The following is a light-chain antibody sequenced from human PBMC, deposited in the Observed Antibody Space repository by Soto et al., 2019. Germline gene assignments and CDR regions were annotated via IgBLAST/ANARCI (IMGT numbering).Light chain of an antibody. CDR3: SSCKNTFTFYV. CDR2: EVS. Sequence: QSALTQPASVSGSPGQSITISCTGTSSDIGPYNYVSWYQHHPGKAPKLIISEVSNRASGVSNRFSGSKSGNTASLTISGLQAEDEADYYCSSCKNTFTFYVFGTGTKLTVL. CDR1: SSDIGPYNY. V-gene: IGLV2-14*01. J-gene: IGLJ1*01.